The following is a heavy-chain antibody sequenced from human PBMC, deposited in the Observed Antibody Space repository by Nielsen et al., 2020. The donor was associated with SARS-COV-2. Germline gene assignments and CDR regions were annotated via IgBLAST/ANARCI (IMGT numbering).Heavy chain of an antibody. CDR2: LRYDGRNE. CDR1: GFTLSSHG. V-gene: IGHV3-30*02. J-gene: IGHJ4*02. Sequence: GGSLRLSCAASGFTLSSHGIHWVRQAPGKGLGWVAFLRYDGRNEYYTDSVKGRFTISRDNPKNTLYLQMNSLRAEDTAVYYCARDRDRSGCPMDWGQGTLVTVSS. CDR3: ARDRDRSGCPMD. D-gene: IGHD6-19*01.